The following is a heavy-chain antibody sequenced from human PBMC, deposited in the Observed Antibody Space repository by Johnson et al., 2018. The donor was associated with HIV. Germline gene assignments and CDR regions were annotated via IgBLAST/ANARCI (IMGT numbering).Heavy chain of an antibody. CDR2: ISSNGGST. CDR1: GFTVSSNY. V-gene: IGHV3-64*01. J-gene: IGHJ3*02. CDR3: ARHKAVADAFDI. Sequence: VQLVESGGGLIQPGGSLRLSCAASGFTVSSNYMGWVRQAPGKGLEYVSAISSNGGSTYYANSVTGRFTISRDNSNNTLYLQMNSLRAEDTAVYYCARHKAVADAFDIWGQGTMVTVSS. D-gene: IGHD6-19*01.